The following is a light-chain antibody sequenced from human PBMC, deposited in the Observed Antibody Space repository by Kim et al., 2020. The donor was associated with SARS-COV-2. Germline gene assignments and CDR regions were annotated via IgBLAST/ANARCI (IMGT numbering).Light chain of an antibody. J-gene: IGLJ2*01. Sequence: VTITCTGSSSNIGAGYDVHWYQQLPGTAPKLLIYGNSNRPSGVPDRFSGSKSGTSAYLAITGLQAEDEADYYCQSYDSSLSGHVVFGGGTQLTVL. V-gene: IGLV1-40*01. CDR1: SSNIGAGYD. CDR2: GNS. CDR3: QSYDSSLSGHVV.